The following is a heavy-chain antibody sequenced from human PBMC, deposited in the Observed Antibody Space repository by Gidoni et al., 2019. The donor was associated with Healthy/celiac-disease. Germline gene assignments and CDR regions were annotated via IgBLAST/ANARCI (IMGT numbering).Heavy chain of an antibody. CDR3: ARAPFGVVTRYYFDY. CDR2: ISSSISYI. V-gene: IGHV3-21*01. J-gene: IGHJ4*02. D-gene: IGHD3-3*01. CDR1: GFTFSSYS. Sequence: EVQLVESGGGLVKPGGSLRLSCAASGFTFSSYSMNWVRQAPGKGLEWVSSISSSISYIYYADSVKGRFTISRDNAKNSLYLQMNSLRAEDTAVYYCARAPFGVVTRYYFDYWGQGTLVTVSS.